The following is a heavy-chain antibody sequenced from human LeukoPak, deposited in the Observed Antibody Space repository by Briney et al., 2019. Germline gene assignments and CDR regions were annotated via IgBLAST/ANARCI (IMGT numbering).Heavy chain of an antibody. CDR1: GYTFTGYH. CDR3: ARDYCSSTSCLFDY. D-gene: IGHD2-2*01. Sequence: EASVKVSCTASGYTFTGYHMHWVRQAPGQGLEWMGRINPNSGDTNYAQNFQGRVTMTRDTSISTAYMELSRLRSDDTAVYYCARDYCSSTSCLFDYWGQGTLVTVSS. V-gene: IGHV1-2*06. J-gene: IGHJ4*02. CDR2: INPNSGDT.